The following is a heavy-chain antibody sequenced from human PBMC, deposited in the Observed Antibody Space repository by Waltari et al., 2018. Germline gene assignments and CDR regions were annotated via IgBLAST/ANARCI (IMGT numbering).Heavy chain of an antibody. D-gene: IGHD4-4*01. CDR3: ARGLRFTESLDS. J-gene: IGHJ4*02. V-gene: IGHV7-4-1*02. Sequence: QVPLVQPVSELKKPGSSVIISCTASGYTFSTYAINWVRHAPGQGPQWMGWIHPSTGNPTYARDFIGRFVFSLDSSVTTAYLEISDLKTEDTAVYYCARGLRFTESLDSWGRGTLVTVSS. CDR2: IHPSTGNP. CDR1: GYTFSTYA.